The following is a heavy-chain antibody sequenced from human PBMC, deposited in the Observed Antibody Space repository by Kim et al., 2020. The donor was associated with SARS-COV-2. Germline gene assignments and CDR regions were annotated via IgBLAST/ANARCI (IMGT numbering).Heavy chain of an antibody. J-gene: IGHJ4*02. Sequence: GGSLRLSCAASGFTFSSYAMHWVRQAPGKGLEWVAVISYDGSNKYYADSVKGRFTISRDNSKNTLYLQMNSLRAEDTAVYYCARDLNSSSWYMGEDYWGQGTLVTVSS. V-gene: IGHV3-30*04. D-gene: IGHD6-13*01. CDR1: GFTFSSYA. CDR2: ISYDGSNK. CDR3: ARDLNSSSWYMGEDY.